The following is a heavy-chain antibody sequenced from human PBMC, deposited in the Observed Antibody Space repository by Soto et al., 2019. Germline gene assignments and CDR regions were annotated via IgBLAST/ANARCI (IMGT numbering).Heavy chain of an antibody. D-gene: IGHD2-8*01. J-gene: IGHJ6*02. CDR2: TYYRSKWYN. Sequence: SQTLSLTCAISGDSVSSNSAAWNWIRQSPSRGLEWLGRTYYRSKWYNDYAVSVKSRITINPDTSKNQFSLQLNSVTPEVTAVYYCARGGRYCTNGVCYYYYYGMDVWGQGTTVTVSS. CDR3: ARGGRYCTNGVCYYYYYGMDV. V-gene: IGHV6-1*01. CDR1: GDSVSSNSAA.